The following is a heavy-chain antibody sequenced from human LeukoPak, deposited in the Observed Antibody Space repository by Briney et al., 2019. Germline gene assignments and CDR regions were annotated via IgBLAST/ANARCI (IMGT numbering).Heavy chain of an antibody. CDR2: ISAYNGNT. J-gene: IGHJ4*02. Sequence: ASVKVSCKASGGTFSSYAISWVRQAPGQGLEWMGWISAYNGNTNYAQKLQGRVTMTTDTSTSTAYMELRSLRSDDTAVYYCARVATAMVTSGDYWGQGTLVTVSS. V-gene: IGHV1-18*01. CDR1: GGTFSSYA. CDR3: ARVATAMVTSGDY. D-gene: IGHD5-18*01.